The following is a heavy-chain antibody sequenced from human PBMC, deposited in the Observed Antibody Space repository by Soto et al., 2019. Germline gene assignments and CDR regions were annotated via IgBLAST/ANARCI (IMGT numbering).Heavy chain of an antibody. Sequence: QVQLVQSGAEEKKPGASVKVSCKASGYTFTSYAMHWVRQAPGQRLEWMGWINAGNGNTKYSQKFQGRVTMTRDTSANTAYMELSSLRSEDTAVYYCARGITLPTPLDYWGQGTLVTVSS. CDR3: ARGITLPTPLDY. J-gene: IGHJ4*02. CDR2: INAGNGNT. CDR1: GYTFTSYA. D-gene: IGHD1-20*01. V-gene: IGHV1-3*05.